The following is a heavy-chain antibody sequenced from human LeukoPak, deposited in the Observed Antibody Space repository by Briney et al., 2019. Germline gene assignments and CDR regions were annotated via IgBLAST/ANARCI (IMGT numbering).Heavy chain of an antibody. CDR2: IYHSGST. Sequence: SQTLSLTCAVSGGSISSGGYSWSWIRQPPGKGLVWIGYIYHSGSTYYNPSLKSRVTISVDRSKNQFSLKLSSVTAADTAVYYCARNYDSSGFDAFDIWGQGTMVTVSS. V-gene: IGHV4-30-2*01. D-gene: IGHD3-22*01. CDR1: GGSISSGGYS. CDR3: ARNYDSSGFDAFDI. J-gene: IGHJ3*02.